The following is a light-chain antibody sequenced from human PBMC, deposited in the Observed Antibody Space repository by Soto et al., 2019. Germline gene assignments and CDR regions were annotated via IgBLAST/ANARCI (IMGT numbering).Light chain of an antibody. CDR2: DAS. Sequence: DIQMTQSPSTLSASVGDSFTITCRASQSASTWLAWYQQKPGKAPKLLISDASSLESGVPKRFSGSGSGTEFILTISSLQPDDFATYYCQHYNSSPFTFGPGTKVDLK. J-gene: IGKJ3*01. CDR3: QHYNSSPFT. V-gene: IGKV1-5*01. CDR1: QSASTW.